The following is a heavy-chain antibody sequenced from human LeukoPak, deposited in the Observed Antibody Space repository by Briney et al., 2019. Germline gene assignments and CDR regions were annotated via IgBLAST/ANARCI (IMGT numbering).Heavy chain of an antibody. CDR3: ALVPGSSLSGPPNKIDY. D-gene: IGHD6-13*01. V-gene: IGHV1-2*06. CDR2: INPNSGGT. CDR1: GYTFTGYY. J-gene: IGHJ4*02. Sequence: ASVKVSCKASGYTFTGYYMHWVRQAPGQGLVWMGRINPNSGGTNYAQKFQGRVTMTRDTSISTAYMELSRLRSDDTAVYYCALVPGSSLSGPPNKIDYWGQGTLVTVSS.